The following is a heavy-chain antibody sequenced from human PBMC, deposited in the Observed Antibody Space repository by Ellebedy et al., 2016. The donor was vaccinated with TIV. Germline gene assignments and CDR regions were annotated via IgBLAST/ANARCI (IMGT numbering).Heavy chain of an antibody. J-gene: IGHJ6*03. CDR3: ATGKDIVVVPAATDYYYYYMDV. Sequence: SVKVSCXASGYTFTSYGISWVRQAPGQGLEWMGGIIPIFGTANYAQKFQGRVTITADESTSTAYMELSSLRSEDTAVYYCATGKDIVVVPAATDYYYYYMDVWGKGTTVTVSS. CDR2: IIPIFGTA. D-gene: IGHD2-2*01. V-gene: IGHV1-69*13. CDR1: GYTFTSYG.